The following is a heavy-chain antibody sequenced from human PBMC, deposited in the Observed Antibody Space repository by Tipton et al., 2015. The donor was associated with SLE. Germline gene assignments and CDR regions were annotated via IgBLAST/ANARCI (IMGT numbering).Heavy chain of an antibody. D-gene: IGHD6-19*01. J-gene: IGHJ3*01. CDR1: RYSFTSYW. CDR3: ATLVSGWRAFDV. Sequence: QSGPEVKKPGESLKISCKGSRYSFTSYWIGWVRQMPGKGLEWMGIIYPGDSDTRYSPSFQGQVTISADKSINTAFLRWSSLEASDTAIYYCATLVSGWRAFDVWGQGTVVTVSS. V-gene: IGHV5-51*03. CDR2: IYPGDSDT.